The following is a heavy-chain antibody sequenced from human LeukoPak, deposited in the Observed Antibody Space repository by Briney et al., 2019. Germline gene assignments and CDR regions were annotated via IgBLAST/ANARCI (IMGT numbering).Heavy chain of an antibody. CDR2: INPNSGGT. CDR1: GYSFTDKY. CDR3: ATIDGHYDSSGY. J-gene: IGHJ4*02. D-gene: IGHD3-22*01. V-gene: IGHV1-2*02. Sequence: ASVKVSCKASGYSFTDKYMHWVRQAPGQGLEWMGWINPNSGGTNYAQKFQGRVTMTTDTSMSTAYMELSSLRSEDTAVYYCATIDGHYDSSGYWGQGTLVIVSS.